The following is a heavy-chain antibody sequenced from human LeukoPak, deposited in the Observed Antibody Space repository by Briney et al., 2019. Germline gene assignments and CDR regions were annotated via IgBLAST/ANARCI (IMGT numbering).Heavy chain of an antibody. V-gene: IGHV4-4*02. Sequence: SETLSLTCAISGGSISSSNWWNWVRQPPGKGLEWIGEISHSGITDYNPSLKSRVTISVDTSKKQFSLKLTSVTAADTAVYYCARRGDYYDSINYPLALDIWGQGTIITVSS. J-gene: IGHJ3*02. CDR2: ISHSGIT. CDR1: GGSISSSNW. CDR3: ARRGDYYDSINYPLALDI. D-gene: IGHD3-22*01.